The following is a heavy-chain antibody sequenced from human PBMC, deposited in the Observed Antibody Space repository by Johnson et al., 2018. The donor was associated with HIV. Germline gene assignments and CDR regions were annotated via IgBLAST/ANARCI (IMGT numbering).Heavy chain of an antibody. J-gene: IGHJ3*02. CDR2: ISSSGSTI. CDR1: GFIFSTYG. V-gene: IGHV3-48*01. CDR3: ARDPGFDDAFDI. Sequence: VQLVESGGGVVQPGRSLRLSCAASGFIFSTYGIHWVRQTPGKGLEWVSYISSSGSTIYYADSVKGRFTIPRENAKNSLYLQMNSLSAGDTAVYYCARDPGFDDAFDIWGQGTMVTVSS.